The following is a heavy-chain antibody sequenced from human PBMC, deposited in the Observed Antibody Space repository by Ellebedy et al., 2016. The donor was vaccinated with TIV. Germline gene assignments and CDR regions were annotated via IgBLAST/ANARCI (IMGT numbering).Heavy chain of an antibody. CDR3: ARGAAVATIRLYYYYGMVV. V-gene: IGHV1-69*13. CDR1: GGTFSSYA. D-gene: IGHD5-12*01. CDR2: IIPIFGTA. J-gene: IGHJ6*02. Sequence: ASVKVSCXASGGTFSSYAISWVRQAPGQGLEWMGGIIPIFGTANYAQKFQGRVTITADESTSTAYMELSSLRSEDTAVYYCARGAAVATIRLYYYYGMVVWGQGTTVTVSS.